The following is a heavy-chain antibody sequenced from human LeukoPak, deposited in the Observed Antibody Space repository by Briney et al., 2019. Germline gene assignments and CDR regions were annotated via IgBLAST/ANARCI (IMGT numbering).Heavy chain of an antibody. CDR3: AKVSGFYFDY. D-gene: IGHD3-10*01. CDR2: IRYDRSNQ. V-gene: IGHV3-30*02. J-gene: IGHJ4*02. Sequence: GGSLRLSCAASGFTFINYGMHWVRQAPGKGLEWVAFIRYDRSNQYYADSVKGLFTISRDNSKNTVYLQMNSLRAEDTAAYYCAKVSGFYFDYWGQGTLVTVSS. CDR1: GFTFINYG.